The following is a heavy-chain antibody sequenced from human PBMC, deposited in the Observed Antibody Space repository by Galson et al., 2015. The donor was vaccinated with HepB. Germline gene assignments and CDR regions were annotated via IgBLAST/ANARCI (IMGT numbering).Heavy chain of an antibody. CDR1: GGTFSNYA. D-gene: IGHD2-15*01. Sequence: SVKVSCKAAGGTFSNYAISWVRQAPGQGLEWMGVIIPILGTANYAQKFQGRVTITADESTSTVYMELSSLRSEDTAMYYCARGVAVAAATADYNGMDVWGQGTTVIVSS. J-gene: IGHJ6*02. V-gene: IGHV1-69*13. CDR2: IIPILGTA. CDR3: ARGVAVAAATADYNGMDV.